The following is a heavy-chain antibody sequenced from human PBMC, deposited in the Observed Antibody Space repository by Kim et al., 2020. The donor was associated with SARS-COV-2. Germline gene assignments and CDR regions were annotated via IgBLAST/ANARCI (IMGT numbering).Heavy chain of an antibody. CDR1: GFTFTSSA. CDR2: IVVGSGNT. J-gene: IGHJ6*02. CDR3: AADPTLLWFGEYYYGMDV. Sequence: SVKVSCKASGFTFTSSAVQWVRQARGQRLEWIGWIVVGSGNTNYAQKFQERVTITRDMSTSTAYMELSSLRSEDTAVYYCAADPTLLWFGEYYYGMDVWGQGTTVTVSS. V-gene: IGHV1-58*01. D-gene: IGHD3-10*01.